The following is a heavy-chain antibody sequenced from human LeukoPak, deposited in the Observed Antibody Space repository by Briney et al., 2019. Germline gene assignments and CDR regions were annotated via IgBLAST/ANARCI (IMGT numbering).Heavy chain of an antibody. CDR3: VYWFDS. J-gene: IGHJ5*01. CDR2: IYSGDNT. Sequence: GGSLRLSCAASGFTVSSNYMSWVRQAPGKGLEWVSLIYSGDNTYYADSVKGRFTISRDNSKNMPYLQMNSLRVEDTAVYYCVYWFDSWGQGTLVTVSS. V-gene: IGHV3-66*01. CDR1: GFTVSSNY.